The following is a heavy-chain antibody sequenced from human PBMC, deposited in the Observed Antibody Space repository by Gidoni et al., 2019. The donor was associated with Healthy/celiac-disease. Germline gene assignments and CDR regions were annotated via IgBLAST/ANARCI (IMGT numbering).Heavy chain of an antibody. CDR3: ARLGGEIGYMGPGPFADDY. V-gene: IGHV1-69*02. CDR1: GGTFSSYT. J-gene: IGHJ4*02. Sequence: QVQLVQSGAEVRKPGSSVKVSCKASGGTFSSYTISWVRQAPGQGLEWMGRIIPILGIANYAQKFQGRVTITADKSTSTAYMELSSLRSEDTAVYYCARLGGEIGYMGPGPFADDYWGQGTLVTVSS. D-gene: IGHD3-16*01. CDR2: IIPILGIA.